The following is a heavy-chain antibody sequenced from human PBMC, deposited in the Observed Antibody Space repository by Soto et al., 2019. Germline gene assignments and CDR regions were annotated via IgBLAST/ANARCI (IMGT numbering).Heavy chain of an antibody. D-gene: IGHD6-13*01. V-gene: IGHV4-61*01. Sequence: NPSETLSLTCTVSGGSVSSGSYYWSWIRQPPGKGLEWIGYIYYSGSTNYNPSLKSRVTISADTSKNQFSLKLSSVTAADTAVYYCARVPAAAGTRGYFDYWGQGTLVTVSS. CDR3: ARVPAAAGTRGYFDY. CDR1: GGSVSSGSYY. CDR2: IYYSGST. J-gene: IGHJ4*02.